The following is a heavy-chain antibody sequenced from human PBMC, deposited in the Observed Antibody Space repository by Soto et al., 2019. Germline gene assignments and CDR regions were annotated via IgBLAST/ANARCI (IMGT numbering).Heavy chain of an antibody. J-gene: IGHJ6*02. D-gene: IGHD2-15*01. CDR2: IYYSGST. V-gene: IGHV4-39*01. CDR3: ARLLRVDYYPYGMDV. CDR1: GGSISSSSCY. Sequence: SETLSLTCTVSGGSISSSSCYFCLILHPPGKGLEWIGSIYYSGSTYYNPSLKSRVTISVDTSKNQFSLKLSSVTAADTAVYYCARLLRVDYYPYGMDVWGQGTTVTVSS.